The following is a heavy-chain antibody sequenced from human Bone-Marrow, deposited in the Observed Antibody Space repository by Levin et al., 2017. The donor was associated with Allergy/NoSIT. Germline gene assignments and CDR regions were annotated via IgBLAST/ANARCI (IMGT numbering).Heavy chain of an antibody. Sequence: GGSLRLSCAASGYTFSSYWMNWVRQAPGKGLEWVATIKKDGSEEYYVDSVKGRFTISRDNARNSLYLQMNYLRAEDTAIYYCVRELAAYLWGRGTLVTVSS. D-gene: IGHD3-16*01. CDR1: GYTFSSYW. J-gene: IGHJ4*02. CDR3: VRELAAYL. CDR2: IKKDGSEE. V-gene: IGHV3-7*03.